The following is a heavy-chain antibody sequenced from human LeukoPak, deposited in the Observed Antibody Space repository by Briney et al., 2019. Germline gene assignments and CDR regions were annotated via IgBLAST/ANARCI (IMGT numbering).Heavy chain of an antibody. CDR3: AKVGAAGIAVVLVDY. J-gene: IGHJ4*02. CDR2: IKDDGGER. Sequence: GGSLRLSCAASGFTFSRYWMSWVRQTPEKGLEWVANIKDDGGERYYVDSVKGRFTVSRDNAKNSLYLQMNSLRAEDTAVYYCAKVGAAGIAVVLVDYWGQGTLVTVSS. V-gene: IGHV3-7*05. CDR1: GFTFSRYW. D-gene: IGHD6-19*01.